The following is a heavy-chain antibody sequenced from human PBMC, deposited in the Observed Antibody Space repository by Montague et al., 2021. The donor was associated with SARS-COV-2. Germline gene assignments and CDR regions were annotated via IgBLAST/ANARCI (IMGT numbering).Heavy chain of an antibody. CDR1: GGSISSGGYY. J-gene: IGHJ2*01. D-gene: IGHD2-15*01. V-gene: IGHV4-31*03. Sequence: TLSLTCTVSGGSISSGGYYWSWIRQHPGKGLEWIGYIYYSGSTYYNPSLKSRVTISVDTSKNQFSLKLSSVTAADTAVYYCARVLGGYCSGGSCYRGWYFDLWGRDTLVTVSS. CDR2: IYYSGST. CDR3: ARVLGGYCSGGSCYRGWYFDL.